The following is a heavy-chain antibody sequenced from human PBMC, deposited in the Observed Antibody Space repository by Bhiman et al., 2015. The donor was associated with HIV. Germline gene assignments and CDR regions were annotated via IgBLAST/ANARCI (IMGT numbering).Heavy chain of an antibody. CDR2: ISSSGTYI. D-gene: IGHD3-22*01. CDR1: GFNFGGFS. V-gene: IGHV3-21*06. CDR3: ARYDSSGYNRGWGLTYYYYAMDV. J-gene: IGHJ6*02. Sequence: EVQVVESGGGLVKPGGSLRLSCSASGFNFGGFSFNWVRQAPGKGLEWVSSISSSGTYIFYADSVRGRFFISRDNGKNSLYLQMNGLRAEDTAVYYCARYDSSGYNRGWGLTYYYYAMDVWGQGP.